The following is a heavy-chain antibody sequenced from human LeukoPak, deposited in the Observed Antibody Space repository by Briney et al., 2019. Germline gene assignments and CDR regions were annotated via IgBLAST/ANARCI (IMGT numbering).Heavy chain of an antibody. D-gene: IGHD3/OR15-3a*01. V-gene: IGHV1-69*04. CDR3: AHLVWEYVGGLDV. J-gene: IGHJ6*02. CDR1: GGTFSSYA. CDR2: IIPILGIA. Sequence: GASVKVSCKASGGTFSSYAISWVRQAPGQGLEWMGRIIPILGIANYAQKFQGRVTITADKSTSTAYMELSSLRSEDTAVYYCAHLVWEYVGGLDVWGQGTTVTVSS.